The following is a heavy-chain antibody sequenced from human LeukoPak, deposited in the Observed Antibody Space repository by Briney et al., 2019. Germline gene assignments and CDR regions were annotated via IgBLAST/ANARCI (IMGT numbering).Heavy chain of an antibody. D-gene: IGHD2-2*01. Sequence: ASVKVSCTASGYTFTSYAMHWVRQAPGQRLEWMGWINAGNGNTKYSQKFQGRVTITRDTSASTAYMELSSLRSEDTAVYYCARDSPPYCSSTSCATGDYWGQGTLVTVSS. V-gene: IGHV1-3*01. CDR2: INAGNGNT. CDR3: ARDSPPYCSSTSCATGDY. J-gene: IGHJ4*02. CDR1: GYTFTSYA.